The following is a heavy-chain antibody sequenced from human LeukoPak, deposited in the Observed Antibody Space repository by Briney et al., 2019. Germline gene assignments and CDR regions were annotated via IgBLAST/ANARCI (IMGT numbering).Heavy chain of an antibody. D-gene: IGHD5-24*01. Sequence: AGGSLRLSCAASGFTFSSYWMSWVRQAPGKGLEWVANIKQDGSEKYYVDSVKGRFTISRDNAKNSLYLQMNSLRAEDTAVYYCARVSPVEMATNYVFDYWGQGTLVTVSS. J-gene: IGHJ4*02. CDR2: IKQDGSEK. CDR3: ARVSPVEMATNYVFDY. V-gene: IGHV3-7*01. CDR1: GFTFSSYW.